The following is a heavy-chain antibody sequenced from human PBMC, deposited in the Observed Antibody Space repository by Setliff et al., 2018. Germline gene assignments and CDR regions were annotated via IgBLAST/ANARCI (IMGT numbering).Heavy chain of an antibody. D-gene: IGHD2-21*02. J-gene: IGHJ4*02. CDR2: INNCNFNT. CDR3: SRPATLAMGDYYFDS. V-gene: IGHV1-18*01. CDR1: GFTFTDYG. Sequence: GASVEVSCKSSGFTFTDYGITWVRPVPGQGLGWMGWINNCNFNTQYAQKFHGRVTVTTDTSTTTAYMELRSLRADDTAVYYCSRPATLAMGDYYFDSWGQGTLVTVSS.